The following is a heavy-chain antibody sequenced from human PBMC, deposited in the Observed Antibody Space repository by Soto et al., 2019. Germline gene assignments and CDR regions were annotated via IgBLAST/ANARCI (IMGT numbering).Heavy chain of an antibody. J-gene: IGHJ4*02. D-gene: IGHD3-10*01. CDR2: IYWDDDE. CDR1: GGSISSYYW. CDR3: AHRPRGFSYYFDY. V-gene: IGHV2-5*08. Sequence: TLSLTCTVSGGSISSYYWSWIRQPPGKGLEWLALIYWDDDEGYSPFLKSRLTITKDTSKNQVVLTMTNMDPVDTATYYCAHRPRGFSYYFDYWGQGTLVTVSS.